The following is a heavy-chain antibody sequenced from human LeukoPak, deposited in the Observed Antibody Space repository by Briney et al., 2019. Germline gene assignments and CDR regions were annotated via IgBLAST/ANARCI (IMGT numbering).Heavy chain of an antibody. J-gene: IGHJ4*02. V-gene: IGHV3-30-3*01. CDR2: ISYDGSNK. Sequence: QSGGSLRLSCAASGFTFSSYAMHWVRQAPGKGLEWVAVISYDGSNKYYADSVKGRFTISRDNSKNTLYLQMNSLRAEDTAVYYCARDRNWNYGFDYWGQGTLVTVSS. CDR1: GFTFSSYA. D-gene: IGHD1-7*01. CDR3: ARDRNWNYGFDY.